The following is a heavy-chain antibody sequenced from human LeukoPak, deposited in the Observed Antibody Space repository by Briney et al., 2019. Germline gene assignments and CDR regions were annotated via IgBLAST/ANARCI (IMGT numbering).Heavy chain of an antibody. V-gene: IGHV3-33*01. D-gene: IGHD6-13*01. CDR3: ARDRAAAGMGNGMDV. CDR2: IWYDGSNK. Sequence: GGSLRLSCAASRFTFSRYGMHWVRQAPGKGLEWVAVIWYDGSNKYYGDSVKGRVTISRDNSKNTLYLEMNSLRAEDTAVYYCARDRAAAGMGNGMDVWGQGTTVTVSS. J-gene: IGHJ6*02. CDR1: RFTFSRYG.